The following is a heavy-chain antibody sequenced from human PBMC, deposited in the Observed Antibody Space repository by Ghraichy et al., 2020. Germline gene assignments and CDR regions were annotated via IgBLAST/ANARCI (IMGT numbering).Heavy chain of an antibody. CDR3: AGSRGYSSSWYFEH. CDR2: IYHSGST. CDR1: GGSISSSNW. D-gene: IGHD6-13*01. Sequence: SETLSLTCAVSGGSISSSNWWSWVRQPPGKGLEWIGEIYHSGSTNYNPSLKSRVTISVDKSKNQFSLKLSSVTAADTAVYYCAGSRGYSSSWYFEHWGQGTLVTVSS. J-gene: IGHJ1*01. V-gene: IGHV4-4*02.